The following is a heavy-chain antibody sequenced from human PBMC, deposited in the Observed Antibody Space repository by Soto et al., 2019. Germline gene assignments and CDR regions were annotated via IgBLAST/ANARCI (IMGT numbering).Heavy chain of an antibody. CDR3: ARTSRFDC. Sequence: QVQLQQWGAGLLKPSETLSLTCAVYCGSFSGYYWSWIRQPPGKGLAWIGEINHSGSTNYNPSLNSLVTRSVDTSKNQFSLKLSSVTAADTAVYYCARTSRFDCWGQGTLVTVSS. CDR2: INHSGST. J-gene: IGHJ4*02. D-gene: IGHD6-6*01. CDR1: CGSFSGYY. V-gene: IGHV4-34*01.